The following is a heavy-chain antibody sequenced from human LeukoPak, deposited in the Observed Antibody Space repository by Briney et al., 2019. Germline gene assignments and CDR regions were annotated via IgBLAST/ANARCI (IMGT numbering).Heavy chain of an antibody. CDR1: GYTFTSYG. CDR2: ISAYNGNT. CDR3: ARTAQKWGRATGHDY. V-gene: IGHV1-18*01. Sequence: APVKVSCKASGYTFTSYGISWVRQAPGQGLEWMGWISAYNGNTNYAQKLQGRVTMTTDTSTSTAYMELRSLRSDDTAVYYCARTAQKWGRATGHDYWGQGTLVTVSS. J-gene: IGHJ4*02. D-gene: IGHD1-26*01.